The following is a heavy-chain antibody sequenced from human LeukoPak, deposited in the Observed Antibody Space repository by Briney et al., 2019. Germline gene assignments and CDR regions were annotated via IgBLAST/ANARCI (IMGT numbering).Heavy chain of an antibody. CDR3: ARGHTDGHLDY. Sequence: SETLSLTCTVSGYSISSGYYWGWIRQPPGKGLEWIGEINHSGSTNYNPSLKSRVTISVDTSKNQFSLKLSSVTAADTAVYYCARGHTDGHLDYWGQGTLVTVSS. CDR2: INHSGST. V-gene: IGHV4-38-2*02. D-gene: IGHD5-24*01. J-gene: IGHJ4*02. CDR1: GYSISSGYY.